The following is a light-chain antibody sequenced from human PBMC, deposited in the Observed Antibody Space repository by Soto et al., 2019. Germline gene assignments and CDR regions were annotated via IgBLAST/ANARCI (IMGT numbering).Light chain of an antibody. CDR2: GAS. CDR3: QQYNNWPSWT. Sequence: KVMTQSPSTLSMSPGERATLSCRASQSVSSYLAWYQQKPGQAPRLLIYGASTRATGIPARFSGGGSGTEFTLTISSLQSEDFAVYYCQQYNNWPSWTFGQGTKVDIK. V-gene: IGKV3-15*01. J-gene: IGKJ1*01. CDR1: QSVSSY.